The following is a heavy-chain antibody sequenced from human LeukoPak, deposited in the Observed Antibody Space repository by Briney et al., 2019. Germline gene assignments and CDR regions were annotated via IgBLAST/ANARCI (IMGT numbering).Heavy chain of an antibody. Sequence: GGSLRLSCAVSGFTFSDYYMDWVRQAPGKGLEWVGRIRNKANSYTTEYAASVKGRFTISRDDSKNSLYLQMNSLKAEDTAVYYCAKDLAGSRSYSFDYWGQGTLVTVSS. CDR1: GFTFSDYY. CDR2: IRNKANSYTT. D-gene: IGHD1-26*01. J-gene: IGHJ4*02. CDR3: AKDLAGSRSYSFDY. V-gene: IGHV3-72*01.